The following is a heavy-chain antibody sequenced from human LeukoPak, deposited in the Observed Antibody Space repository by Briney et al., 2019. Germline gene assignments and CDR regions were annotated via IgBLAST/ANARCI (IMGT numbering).Heavy chain of an antibody. CDR3: ARDKQQLVRYYFDY. CDR2: ISSTSSHT. V-gene: IGHV3-21*01. Sequence: GGSLRLSCEASGFTFSTREMNWVRQAPGKGLEWVSSISSTSSHTYYADSLEGRFTISRDNAKNSLYLQMNSLRAEDTAVYYCARDKQQLVRYYFDYWGQGTLVTVSS. J-gene: IGHJ4*02. CDR1: GFTFSTRE. D-gene: IGHD6-13*01.